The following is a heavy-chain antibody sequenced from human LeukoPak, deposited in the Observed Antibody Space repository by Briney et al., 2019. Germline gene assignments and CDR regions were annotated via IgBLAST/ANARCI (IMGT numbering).Heavy chain of an antibody. CDR3: ARDRRTSGVDY. J-gene: IGHJ4*02. Sequence: GGSLRLSCVASGFTFRTYAMHWVRQSPGKALDWVAVISYDESDKYYADSVKGRFTISRDNSKNTLYLHVNSLRVEDTAVYYCARDRRTSGVDYWGQGTLVTVSS. V-gene: IGHV3-30*04. CDR2: ISYDESDK. D-gene: IGHD3-10*01. CDR1: GFTFRTYA.